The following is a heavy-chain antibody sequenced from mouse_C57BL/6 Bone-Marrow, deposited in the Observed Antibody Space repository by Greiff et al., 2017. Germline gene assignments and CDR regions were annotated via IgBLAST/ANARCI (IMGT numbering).Heavy chain of an antibody. CDR1: GFTFSDYY. J-gene: IGHJ3*01. CDR2: ISNGGGST. V-gene: IGHV5-12*01. CDR3: ARPRFAWFAY. Sequence: EVQRVESGGGLVQPGGSLKLSCAASGFTFSDYYMSWVRQTPEKRLEWVAYISNGGGSTYYPDTVKGRFTISRDNAKNTLYLQMSRLKSEDTAMYYCARPRFAWFAYWGQGTLVTVSA.